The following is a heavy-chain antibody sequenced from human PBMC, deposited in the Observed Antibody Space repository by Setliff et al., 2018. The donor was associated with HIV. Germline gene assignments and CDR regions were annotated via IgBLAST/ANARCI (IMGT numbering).Heavy chain of an antibody. V-gene: IGHV4-4*07. D-gene: IGHD3-16*01. CDR2: INTRGNT. Sequence: LSETLSLTCSVSGDSISTYFWTWIRQPAGKGLEWIGRINTRGNTNYNPSLKSRVTMSIDTSKYQFSLNLASVTAADTAVYYCARDDSVWGGNNWFETWGQGTLVTVSS. CDR1: GDSISTYF. CDR3: ARDDSVWGGNNWFET. J-gene: IGHJ5*02.